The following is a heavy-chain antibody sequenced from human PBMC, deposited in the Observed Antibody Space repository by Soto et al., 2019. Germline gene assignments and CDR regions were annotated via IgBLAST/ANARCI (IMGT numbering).Heavy chain of an antibody. V-gene: IGHV4-34*01. CDR3: ARAPKVSGSSQTRPDF. Sequence: ALTCPIYNGAFSGYYWGWIRPPPGEGLGGVGENSQSGNTHYSPSLKSRVSISIYTSMKQFSLNLASVSAAYNAVYYCARAPKVSGSSQTRPDFWGQGTLVTVSS. J-gene: IGHJ4*02. D-gene: IGHD6-6*01. CDR2: NSQSGNT. CDR1: NGAFSGYY.